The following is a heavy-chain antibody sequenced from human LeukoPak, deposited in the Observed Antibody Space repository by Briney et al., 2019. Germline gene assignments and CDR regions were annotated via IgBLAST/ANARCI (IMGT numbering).Heavy chain of an antibody. J-gene: IGHJ1*01. CDR3: AKDLLNSSGWYVKPMDFQH. CDR2: ISYDGSNK. V-gene: IGHV3-30*18. D-gene: IGHD6-19*01. Sequence: GGSLRLSCAASGFTFSSYGMHWVRQAPGKGLEWVAVISYDGSNKYYADSVKGRFTISRDNSKNTLYLQMNNLRAEDTAVYYCAKDLLNSSGWYVKPMDFQHWGQGTLVTVSS. CDR1: GFTFSSYG.